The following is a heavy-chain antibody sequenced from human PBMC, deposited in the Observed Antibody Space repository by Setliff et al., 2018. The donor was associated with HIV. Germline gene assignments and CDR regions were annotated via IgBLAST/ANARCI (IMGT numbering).Heavy chain of an antibody. Sequence: QPGGSLRLSCAVSGLTFSRYGFHWVRQVPGKGLDWVTFIQYDESNKYYGDSVKGRSTISRDKSKNTLYLQMSSLRAEDTAVYYCARPGTRWSFDYWGQGILVTVSS. CDR1: GLTFSRYG. D-gene: IGHD3-3*01. CDR2: IQYDESNK. J-gene: IGHJ4*02. V-gene: IGHV3-30*02. CDR3: ARPGTRWSFDY.